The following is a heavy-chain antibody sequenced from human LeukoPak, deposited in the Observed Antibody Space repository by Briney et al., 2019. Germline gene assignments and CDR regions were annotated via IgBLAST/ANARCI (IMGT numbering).Heavy chain of an antibody. CDR3: ARGLVVVAATARDY. Sequence: SVKVSCKASGSTFTSYDINWVGQATGQGLEWMGWMNPNSGNTVYAQKFQGRVTMTRNTSISTAYMELSSLRSEDTAVYYCARGLVVVAATARDYWGQGTLVTVSS. J-gene: IGHJ4*02. CDR2: MNPNSGNT. D-gene: IGHD2-15*01. V-gene: IGHV1-8*01. CDR1: GSTFTSYD.